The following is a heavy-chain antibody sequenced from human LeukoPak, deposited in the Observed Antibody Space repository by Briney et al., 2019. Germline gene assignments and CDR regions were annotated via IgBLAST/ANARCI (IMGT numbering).Heavy chain of an antibody. CDR3: AKGGYYDLLTSYFFTR. J-gene: IGHJ1*01. CDR2: ISYDGSSE. CDR1: GLTFSNYG. D-gene: IGHD3-9*01. Sequence: PGRSLRLSCAASGLTFSNYGMHWVRRAPGKGLEWVAVISYDGSSEYYADSVKGRFTISRDNTNNTLYLQLNSLRAEDTAVYYCAKGGYYDLLTSYFFTRWGQGTLVTVSS. V-gene: IGHV3-30*18.